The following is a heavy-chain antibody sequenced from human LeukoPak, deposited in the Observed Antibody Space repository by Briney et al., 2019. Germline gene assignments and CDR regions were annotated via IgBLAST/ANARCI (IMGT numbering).Heavy chain of an antibody. CDR1: GFTFSSYA. CDR3: AKDRVPYGSGSLFDY. CDR2: ISGSGGST. Sequence: GGSLRLSCVASGFTFSSYAMSWVRQAPGKGLEWVSAISGSGGSTYYADSVKGRFTISRDNSKNTLYLQMNSLRAEDTAVYYCAKDRVPYGSGSLFDYWGQGTLVTVSS. D-gene: IGHD3-10*01. V-gene: IGHV3-23*01. J-gene: IGHJ4*02.